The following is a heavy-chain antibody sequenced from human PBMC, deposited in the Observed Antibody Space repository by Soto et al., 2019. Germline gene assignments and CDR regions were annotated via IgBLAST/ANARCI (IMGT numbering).Heavy chain of an antibody. CDR1: GCSCTSYW. Sequence: PGEPLRISWKGSGCSCTSYWSGWVRKMNGKGLEWMGIIYPGDSDTRYSPSFQGQVTISADKSISTAYLQWSSLKASDTAMYYCARHAIVATTETYYYYMDVWGKGTTVTVSS. CDR3: ARHAIVATTETYYYYMDV. D-gene: IGHD5-12*01. CDR2: IYPGDSDT. J-gene: IGHJ6*03. V-gene: IGHV5-51*01.